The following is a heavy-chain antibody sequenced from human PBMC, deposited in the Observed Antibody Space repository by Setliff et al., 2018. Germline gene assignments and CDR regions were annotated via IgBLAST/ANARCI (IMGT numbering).Heavy chain of an antibody. CDR1: GGTFSSYG. V-gene: IGHV1-69*05. J-gene: IGHJ6*03. CDR3: AREGVDTRSSTDYRYYMDV. Sequence: SVKVSCKASGGTFSSYGISWVRQAPGQGLEWLGGTIPNFGITNYAQEFQGRVTIITDESTSTAYMELSSLRFEDTAVYYCAREGVDTRSSTDYRYYMDVWGKGTTVTVSS. CDR2: TIPNFGIT. D-gene: IGHD5-18*01.